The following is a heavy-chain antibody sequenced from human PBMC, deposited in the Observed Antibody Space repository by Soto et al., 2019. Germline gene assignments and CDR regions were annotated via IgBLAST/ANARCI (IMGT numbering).Heavy chain of an antibody. Sequence: SETLSLTCAVYGGSFSGYYWSWIRQPPGKGLEWIGEINHSGSTNYNPSLKSRVTISVDTSKNQFSLKLSSVTAADTSVYYCARLLGSSGWSSGLSPYYYYYMDVWGKGTTVTVSS. V-gene: IGHV4-34*01. CDR3: ARLLGSSGWSSGLSPYYYYYMDV. J-gene: IGHJ6*03. CDR1: GGSFSGYY. CDR2: INHSGST. D-gene: IGHD6-19*01.